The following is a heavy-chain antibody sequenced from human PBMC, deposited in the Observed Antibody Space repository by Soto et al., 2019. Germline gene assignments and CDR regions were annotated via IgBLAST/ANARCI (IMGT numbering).Heavy chain of an antibody. V-gene: IGHV1-3*01. CDR1: GYTLTSYV. J-gene: IGHJ4*02. CDR3: ARDWTHYDSSGPGDY. CDR2: INAGNGNT. Sequence: AASVKVSCKASGYTLTSYVMHWVSQAPGQRLEWMGWINAGNGNTKYSQKFQGRITITRDTSASTAYMELSSLRSEDTAVYYCARDWTHYDSSGPGDYWGQGTLVTVSS. D-gene: IGHD3-22*01.